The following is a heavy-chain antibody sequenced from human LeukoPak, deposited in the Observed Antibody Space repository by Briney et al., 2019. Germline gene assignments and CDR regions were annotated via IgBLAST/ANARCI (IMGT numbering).Heavy chain of an antibody. CDR3: ARELSGGYFDY. CDR1: GYTFTSYY. J-gene: IGHJ4*02. V-gene: IGHV1-46*01. Sequence: ASVKVSCKASGYTFTSYYMHWVRQAPGQGREWMGLINPSGTNTNYAQKFQGRVTMTRDTSTSTVYMELSSLRSVDTAVYYCARELSGGYFDYWGQGTLVTVSS. D-gene: IGHD7-27*01. CDR2: INPSGTNT.